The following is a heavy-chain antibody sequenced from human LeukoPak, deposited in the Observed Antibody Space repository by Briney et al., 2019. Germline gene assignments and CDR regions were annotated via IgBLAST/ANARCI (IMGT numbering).Heavy chain of an antibody. Sequence: SETLSLTCTDPRGSISRYYWCWIRPPPGKGLEWIGYFYYSGSTTYSASLESRVTIPVDTSKNQFSLNLGSVTAADTAVYYCSRVPKGSGYFDSWGQGALLTDSS. CDR1: RGSISRYY. J-gene: IGHJ4*02. V-gene: IGHV4-59*01. D-gene: IGHD3-10*01. CDR2: FYYSGST. CDR3: SRVPKGSGYFDS.